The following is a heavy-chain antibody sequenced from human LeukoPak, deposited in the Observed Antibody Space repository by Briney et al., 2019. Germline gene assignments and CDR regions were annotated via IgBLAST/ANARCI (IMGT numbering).Heavy chain of an antibody. J-gene: IGHJ6*02. CDR3: ARVLSGYDFWSGYSYYYGMDV. Sequence: ASVKVSCKASGYTFTGYYMHWVRHAPGQGLEWMGWINTNSGGTNYAQKFQGRVTMTRDTSISTAYMDLRRLRFDDTAVYYCARVLSGYDFWSGYSYYYGMDVWGQGTTVTVSS. D-gene: IGHD3-3*01. V-gene: IGHV1-2*02. CDR1: GYTFTGYY. CDR2: INTNSGGT.